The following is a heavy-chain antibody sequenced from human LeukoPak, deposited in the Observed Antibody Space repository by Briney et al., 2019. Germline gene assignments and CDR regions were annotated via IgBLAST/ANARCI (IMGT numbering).Heavy chain of an antibody. Sequence: PSETLSLTCTVSGGSISSYYWSWIRQPPGKGLEWIGYIYYSGSTNYNPSLKSRVTISVDTSKNQFSLKLSSVTAADTAVYYCASFAKVSRRYYYYMDVWGKGTTVTVSS. CDR1: GGSISSYY. CDR3: ASFAKVSRRYYYYMDV. J-gene: IGHJ6*03. CDR2: IYYSGST. D-gene: IGHD2-8*01. V-gene: IGHV4-59*01.